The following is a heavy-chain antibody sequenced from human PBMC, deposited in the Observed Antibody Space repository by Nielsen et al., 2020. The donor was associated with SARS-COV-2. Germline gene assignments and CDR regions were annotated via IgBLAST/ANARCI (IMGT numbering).Heavy chain of an antibody. D-gene: IGHD4/OR15-4a*01. V-gene: IGHV1-46*01. CDR1: GYTFTSYY. Sequence: SVNASCKASGYTFTSYYMHWVRQAPGQGLEWTGIINPSGGSTSYAQKFQGRVTMTRDTSTSTVYMELSSLRPEDTAVYYCARDGARALDYWGQGTLLIVSS. CDR3: ARDGARALDY. CDR2: INPSGGST. J-gene: IGHJ4*02.